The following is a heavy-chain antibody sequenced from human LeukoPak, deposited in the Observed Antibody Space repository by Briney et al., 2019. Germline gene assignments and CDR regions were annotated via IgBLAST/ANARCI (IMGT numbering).Heavy chain of an antibody. CDR2: ISSNGGST. CDR1: GFTFSSHA. CDR3: LKGVKGETTRDY. Sequence: GGSLRLSCSASGFTFSSHAMHWVRQAPGKGLEFVSVISSNGGSTYYADSVKGRFTISRDNSKNTLYLQMGSLRAEDTAVYYCLKGVKGETTRDYWGQGTLVTVSS. D-gene: IGHD4-17*01. J-gene: IGHJ4*02. V-gene: IGHV3-64D*09.